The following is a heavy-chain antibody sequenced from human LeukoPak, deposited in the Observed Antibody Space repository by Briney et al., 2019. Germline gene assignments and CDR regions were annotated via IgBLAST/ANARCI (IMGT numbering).Heavy chain of an antibody. CDR1: GFTFSSYS. CDR3: ARVFNHYYYMDV. CDR2: ISSSSSTI. D-gene: IGHD3-10*02. V-gene: IGHV3-48*04. J-gene: IGHJ6*03. Sequence: GGSLRLSCAASGFTFSSYSMNWVRQAPGKGLGWVSYISSSSSTIYYADSVKGRFTISRDNAKNSLYLQMNSLRAEDTAVYYCARVFNHYYYMDVWGKGTTVTVSS.